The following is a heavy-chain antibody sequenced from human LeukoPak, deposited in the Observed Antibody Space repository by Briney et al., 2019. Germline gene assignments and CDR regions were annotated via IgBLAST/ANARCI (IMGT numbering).Heavy chain of an antibody. D-gene: IGHD3-9*01. CDR2: IYYSGST. V-gene: IGHV4-39*01. Sequence: SETLSLTCTVSGGSISSSSYYWGWIRQPPGKGLEWIGSIYYSGSTYYNPSLKSRVTISVDTSKNQFSLKLSSVTAADTAVYYCARQAPTVHYDILTGYSTTYYFDYWGQGTLVTVSS. CDR3: ARQAPTVHYDILTGYSTTYYFDY. J-gene: IGHJ4*02. CDR1: GGSISSSSYY.